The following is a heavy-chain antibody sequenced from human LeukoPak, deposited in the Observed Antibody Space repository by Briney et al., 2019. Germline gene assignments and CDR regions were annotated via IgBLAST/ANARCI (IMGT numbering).Heavy chain of an antibody. CDR3: ARDGHYDFWSGYYLPFDY. J-gene: IGHJ4*02. Sequence: GGSLRLSCAASGFTVSSNYMSWVRQAPGKGLEWVSVIYSGGSTYYADSVKGRFTISRDNAKNSLYLQMNSLRAEDTAVYYCARDGHYDFWSGYYLPFDYWGQGTLVTVSS. V-gene: IGHV3-53*01. CDR2: IYSGGST. D-gene: IGHD3-3*01. CDR1: GFTVSSNY.